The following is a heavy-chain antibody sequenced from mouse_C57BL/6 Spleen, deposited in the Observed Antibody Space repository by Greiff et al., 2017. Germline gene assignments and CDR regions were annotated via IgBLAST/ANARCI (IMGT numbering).Heavy chain of an antibody. CDR3: SREIYLRS. CDR2: VYPGDGDT. J-gene: IGHJ2*01. CDR1: GYAFSSFW. D-gene: IGHD1-1*01. Sequence: QVQLKQSGPELVKPGASVKLSCKASGYAFSSFWMNWVKQRPGKGLERIGRVYPGDGDTNYNGKCKGKATLTADKSSSTAYMHLSSLTSENSAVYFCSREIYLRSWGQGTTLTVSS. V-gene: IGHV1-82*01.